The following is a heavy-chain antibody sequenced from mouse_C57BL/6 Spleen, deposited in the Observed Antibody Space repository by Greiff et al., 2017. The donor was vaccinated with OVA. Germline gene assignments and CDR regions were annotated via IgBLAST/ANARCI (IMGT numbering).Heavy chain of an antibody. CDR1: GYTFTSYW. J-gene: IGHJ1*03. CDR2: IDPSDSYT. Sequence: QVQLQQPGAELVMPGASVKLSCKASGYTFTSYWMHWVKQRPGQGLEWIGEIDPSDSYTNYNQQFKGKSTLTVDKSSSTAYMQLSSLTSEDSAVYYCARRYFDVWCTGTTVTVSS. CDR3: ARRYFDV. V-gene: IGHV1-69*01.